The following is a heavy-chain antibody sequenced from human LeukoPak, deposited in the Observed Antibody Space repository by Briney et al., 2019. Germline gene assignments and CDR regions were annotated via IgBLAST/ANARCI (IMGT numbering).Heavy chain of an antibody. CDR2: ISYDGSNK. J-gene: IGHJ4*02. CDR1: GFTFSSYG. Sequence: GRSLRLSCAASGFTFSSYGMHWVRQAPGKGLEWVAVISYDGSNKYYADSVEGRFTISRDNSKNTLYLQMNSLRAEDTAVYYCAKDRADIVATYFDYWGQGTLVTVSS. CDR3: AKDRADIVATYFDY. D-gene: IGHD5-12*01. V-gene: IGHV3-30*18.